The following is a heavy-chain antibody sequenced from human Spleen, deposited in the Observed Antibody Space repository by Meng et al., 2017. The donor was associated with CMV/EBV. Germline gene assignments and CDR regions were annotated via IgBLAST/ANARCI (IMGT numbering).Heavy chain of an antibody. V-gene: IGHV1-8*03. CDR2: MNPNSGNI. Sequence: ASVKVSCKASGYTFTNYDINWVRQATGQGLEWMGWMNPNSGNIGYAQKFQGRVTITRNTSISTVYMELSSLRSEDTAVYYCARASVAAPIYDSSGYYPNYFDYWGQGTLVTVSS. CDR3: ARASVAAPIYDSSGYYPNYFDY. CDR1: GYTFTNYD. D-gene: IGHD3-22*01. J-gene: IGHJ4*02.